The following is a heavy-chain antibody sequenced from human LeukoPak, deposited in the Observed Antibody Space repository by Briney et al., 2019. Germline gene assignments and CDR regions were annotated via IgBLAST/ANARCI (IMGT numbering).Heavy chain of an antibody. CDR2: ISAYNGNT. Sequence: GASVKVSCKASGYTFTSYGISWVRQAPGQGLERMGWISAYNGNTNYAQKLQGRVTMTTDTSTSTAYMELRSLRSDDTAVYYCARAIAVAGTFYFDYWGQGTLVTVSS. CDR3: ARAIAVAGTFYFDY. J-gene: IGHJ4*02. V-gene: IGHV1-18*04. D-gene: IGHD6-19*01. CDR1: GYTFTSYG.